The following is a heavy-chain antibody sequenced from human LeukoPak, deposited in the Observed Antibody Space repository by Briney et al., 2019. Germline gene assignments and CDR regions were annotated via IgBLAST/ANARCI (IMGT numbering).Heavy chain of an antibody. Sequence: GGSLRLSCAVSGFTFSTYSMHWVRQPPGKGLEWVSVISGGGRTTFYADSVKGRFTISRDNSKNTLYLQMNSLRAEDTAVYYCAKDGKFGGGSPGDSFDVWGQGTMVTVSS. V-gene: IGHV3-23*01. D-gene: IGHD3-16*01. CDR2: ISGGGRTT. CDR3: AKDGKFGGGSPGDSFDV. CDR1: GFTFSTYS. J-gene: IGHJ3*01.